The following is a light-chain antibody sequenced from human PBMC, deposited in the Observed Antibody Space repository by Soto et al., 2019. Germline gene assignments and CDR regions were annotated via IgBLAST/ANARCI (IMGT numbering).Light chain of an antibody. V-gene: IGKV3-20*01. CDR1: QSVSSSY. CDR2: GAS. CDR3: QQYGTSPYT. Sequence: EIVLTPSPGTLSLSPGERATLSCRASQSVSSSYLAWYQQKPGQAPRLLIYGASSRATGIPDRCSGSGSGTDFTLTICRLDPDHLEVYACQQYGTSPYTFGQANKRDIK. J-gene: IGKJ2*01.